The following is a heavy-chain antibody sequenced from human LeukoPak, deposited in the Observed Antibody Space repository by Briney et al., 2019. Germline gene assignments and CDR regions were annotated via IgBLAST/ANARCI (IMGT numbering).Heavy chain of an antibody. D-gene: IGHD5/OR15-5a*01. J-gene: IGHJ4*01. CDR2: IYSSGGT. V-gene: IGHV3-66*01. CDR1: GFTMRDND. CDR3: AKRPLSSCN. Sequence: GGSLRLSCAVSGFTMRDNDMTWVRQAPGKGLEWVSLIYSSGGTSYADSVKGRFTISKDNSKNTLCLQMNSLRAEDTAVYYCAKRPLSSCNWGLGTLVTVSS.